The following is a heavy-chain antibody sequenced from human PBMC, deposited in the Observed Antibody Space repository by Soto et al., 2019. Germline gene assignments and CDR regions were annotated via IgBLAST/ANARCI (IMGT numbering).Heavy chain of an antibody. CDR2: ISSSGVNT. CDR3: AKGGYYFDSSGYFDY. V-gene: IGHV3-23*01. CDR1: GFTFSSYA. J-gene: IGHJ4*02. Sequence: GSLRLSCVASGFTFSSYAMSWVRQAPGKGLEWVSAISSSGVNTYNADSVKGRFTISRDNSKKMLYLQMNSLRAEDTAVYYCAKGGYYFDSSGYFDYWGLGTLVTVSS. D-gene: IGHD3-22*01.